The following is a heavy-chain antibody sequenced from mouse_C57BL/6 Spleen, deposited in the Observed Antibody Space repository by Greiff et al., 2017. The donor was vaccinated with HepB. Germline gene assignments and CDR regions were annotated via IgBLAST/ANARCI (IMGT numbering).Heavy chain of an antibody. J-gene: IGHJ2*01. CDR3: ARARGYFDY. CDR1: GYAFSSSW. V-gene: IGHV1-82*01. Sequence: VKLQQSGPELVKPGASVKISCKASGYAFSSSWRNWVQQRPGKGLEWVGRIYPGDGATNYNGKFKGKATLTADKSSSTAYMQLSSLTSADSAVYFCARARGYFDYWGQGTTRTVSS. CDR2: IYPGDGAT.